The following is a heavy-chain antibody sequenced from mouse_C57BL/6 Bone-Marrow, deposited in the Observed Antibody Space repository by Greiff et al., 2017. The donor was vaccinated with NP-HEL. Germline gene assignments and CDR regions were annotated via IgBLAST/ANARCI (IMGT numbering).Heavy chain of an antibody. CDR2: IYPRSGNT. CDR3: ANYYGSSYVYWYFDV. V-gene: IGHV1-81*01. Sequence: VQLQQSGAELARPGASVKLSCKASGYTFTSYGISWVKQRTGQGLEWIGEIYPRSGNTYYNEKFKGKATLTADKSSSTAYMELRSLTSEDSAVYFCANYYGSSYVYWYFDVWGTGTTVTVSS. D-gene: IGHD1-1*01. J-gene: IGHJ1*03. CDR1: GYTFTSYG.